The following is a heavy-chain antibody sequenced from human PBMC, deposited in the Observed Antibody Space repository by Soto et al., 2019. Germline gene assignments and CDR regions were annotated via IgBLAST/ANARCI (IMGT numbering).Heavy chain of an antibody. J-gene: IGHJ4*02. CDR2: IYYSGST. D-gene: IGHD1-26*01. V-gene: IGHV4-39*01. CDR3: ARRLGYYVAGYYFDY. CDR1: GGSISSSSYY. Sequence: SETLSLTCTVSGGSISSSSYYWGWIRQPPGKGLEWIGSIYYSGSTYYNPSLKSRVTISVDTSKNQFSLKLSSVTAADTAVYYCARRLGYYVAGYYFDYWGQGTLVTVSS.